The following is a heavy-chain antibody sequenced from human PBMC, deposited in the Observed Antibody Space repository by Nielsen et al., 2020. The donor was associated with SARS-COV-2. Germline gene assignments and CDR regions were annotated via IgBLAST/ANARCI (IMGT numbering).Heavy chain of an antibody. CDR2: IYTSGST. Sequence: SETLSLTCTVSGGSISSSSYYWGWIRQPPGKGLEWIGRIYTSGSTNYNPSLKSRVTISVDTSKNQFSLKLSSVTAADTAVYYCARGQKYYYGSGKSNYYYYYGMDVWGQGTTVTVSS. D-gene: IGHD3-10*01. CDR3: ARGQKYYYGSGKSNYYYYYGMDV. V-gene: IGHV4-61*02. J-gene: IGHJ6*02. CDR1: GGSISSSSYY.